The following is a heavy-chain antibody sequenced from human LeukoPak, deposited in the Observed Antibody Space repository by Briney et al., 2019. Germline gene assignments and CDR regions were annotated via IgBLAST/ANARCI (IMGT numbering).Heavy chain of an antibody. CDR1: GFTFSSYW. D-gene: IGHD4-17*01. J-gene: IGHJ4*02. V-gene: IGHV3-23*01. CDR2: ISGSGGST. Sequence: GGSLRLSCAASGFTFSSYWMSWVRQAPGKGLEWVSAISGSGGSTYYADSVKGRFTISRDNSKNTLYLQMNSLRAEDTAVYYCAKDVRYGDYGRFDYWGQGTLVTVSS. CDR3: AKDVRYGDYGRFDY.